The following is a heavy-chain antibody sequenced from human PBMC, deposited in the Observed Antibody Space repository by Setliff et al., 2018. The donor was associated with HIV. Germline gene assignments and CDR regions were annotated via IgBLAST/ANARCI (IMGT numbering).Heavy chain of an antibody. Sequence: GGSLRLSCAASSFTFSAYAIHWVRQAPGKGLEWVAVISKDGSNKYYADSVKGRFTISRDNSKNTLYLQMNSLRVEDAAVYYCAKGRSGYYNFDSWGQGTLVTVSS. CDR2: ISKDGSNK. CDR3: AKGRSGYYNFDS. CDR1: SFTFSAYA. J-gene: IGHJ4*02. D-gene: IGHD3-22*01. V-gene: IGHV3-30-3*01.